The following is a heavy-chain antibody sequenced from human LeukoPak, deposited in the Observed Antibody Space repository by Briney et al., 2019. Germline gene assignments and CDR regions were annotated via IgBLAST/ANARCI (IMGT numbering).Heavy chain of an antibody. J-gene: IGHJ4*02. CDR1: GNNFTNYW. V-gene: IGHV5-51*01. D-gene: IGHD3-22*01. CDR2: IYPVDSDT. Sequence: GESLKISCKGSGNNFTNYWIGWVRQMPGKGLEWMGIIYPVDSDTRYSPSFQGQVTISVDKSITTAYLQWSSLKASDTAMYYCARLFRNYYDSSGRGRLDYWGQGTLVTVSS. CDR3: ARLFRNYYDSSGRGRLDY.